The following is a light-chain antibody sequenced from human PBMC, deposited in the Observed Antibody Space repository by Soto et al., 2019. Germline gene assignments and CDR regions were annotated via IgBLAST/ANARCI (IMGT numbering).Light chain of an antibody. CDR2: GAS. J-gene: IGKJ4*01. CDR1: QSITTY. V-gene: IGKV1-39*01. Sequence: DIQMTQSPSSLSASVGDRVTITCRASQSITTYLHWYQQKPGKAPKLLIYGASSLQSGVPSRFSGSGSETDFTLTISSLQPVDFATYYCQQSYSTPHTFGGGTEVEIK. CDR3: QQSYSTPHT.